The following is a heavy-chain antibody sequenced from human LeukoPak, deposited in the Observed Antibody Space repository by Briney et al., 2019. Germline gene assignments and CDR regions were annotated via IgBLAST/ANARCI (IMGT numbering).Heavy chain of an antibody. CDR1: GGSITNTNY. CDR2: VNLQGST. CDR3: AREGGPYRPLDY. Sequence: PSETLSLTCGVSGGSITNTNYWTWVRQPPGKGLEWIGEVNLQGSTNYNPSLMGRVAISVDTSENHISLQLTSVTAADTAVYYCAREGGPYRPLDYSGQGTLITVSS. V-gene: IGHV4-4*02. D-gene: IGHD3-16*02. J-gene: IGHJ4*02.